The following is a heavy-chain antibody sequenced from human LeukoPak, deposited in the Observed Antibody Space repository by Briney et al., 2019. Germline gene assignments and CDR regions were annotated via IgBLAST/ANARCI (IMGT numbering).Heavy chain of an antibody. Sequence: GGSLRLSCAASGFTFSDYEMNWVRQAPGKGLEWVSAISGSGGSTYYADSVKGRFTISRDNSKNTLYLQMNSLRAEDTAVYYCAKDLGGYSYGFDYWGQGTLVTVSS. CDR2: ISGSGGST. CDR1: GFTFSDYE. CDR3: AKDLGGYSYGFDY. V-gene: IGHV3-23*01. J-gene: IGHJ4*02. D-gene: IGHD5-18*01.